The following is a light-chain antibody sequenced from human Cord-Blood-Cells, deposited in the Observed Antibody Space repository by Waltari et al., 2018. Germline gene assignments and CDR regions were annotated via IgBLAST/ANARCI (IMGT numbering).Light chain of an antibody. Sequence: ELVLKQSPATLYLSPGERATLSCRASQSVSSYLAWYQQKPGQAPRLLIYDASNRATGIPARFSGSGSGTDFTLTISSLEPEDFAVYYCQQRSNWPLTFGGGTKVEIK. J-gene: IGKJ4*01. CDR3: QQRSNWPLT. CDR2: DAS. V-gene: IGKV3-11*01. CDR1: QSVSSY.